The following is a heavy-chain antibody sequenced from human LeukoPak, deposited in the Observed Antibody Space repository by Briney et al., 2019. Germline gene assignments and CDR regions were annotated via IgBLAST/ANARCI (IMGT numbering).Heavy chain of an antibody. CDR3: ARDGSGSYYN. J-gene: IGHJ4*02. D-gene: IGHD3-10*01. Sequence: PGGSLRLSCAASGFTFSSYSMNWVRQAPGKGLEWVSSISSSSSYIYYADSVKGRFTISRDNAKNSLYLQMNSLRAADTAVYYCARDGSGSYYNWGQGTLVTVSS. CDR2: ISSSSSYI. CDR1: GFTFSSYS. V-gene: IGHV3-21*01.